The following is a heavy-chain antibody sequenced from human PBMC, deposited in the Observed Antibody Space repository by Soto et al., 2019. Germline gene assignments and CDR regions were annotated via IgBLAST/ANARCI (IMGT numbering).Heavy chain of an antibody. CDR2: IKSDGRST. CDR1: GFTSSNYW. V-gene: IGHV3-74*01. CDR3: ARSVRSGSFPYYYYAMDV. Sequence: EVQLVESGGGLVQPGGSLRLSCAASGFTSSNYWMHWVRQAPGKGLVWVSRIKSDGRSTSYADSVKGRFTISRDNAKNTLDLQMHGLRAEDMAVYYCARSVRSGSFPYYYYAMDVWGPGTTVTVSS. J-gene: IGHJ6*02. D-gene: IGHD3-10*01.